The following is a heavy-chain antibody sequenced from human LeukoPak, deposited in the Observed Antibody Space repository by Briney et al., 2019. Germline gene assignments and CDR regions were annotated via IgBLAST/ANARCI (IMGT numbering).Heavy chain of an antibody. CDR3: ASPGPHTGRAPRSYYYYGLDV. D-gene: IGHD6-6*01. Sequence: PSETLSLTCAVFGGSFSGYYWSWIRQPPGKGLEWIGEINHSGGTNYNPSLKSRVTISVDTSKNQFSLKLSSVTAADTAVFYCASPGPHTGRAPRSYYYYGLDVWGQGTTVTVSS. V-gene: IGHV4-34*01. CDR2: INHSGGT. CDR1: GGSFSGYY. J-gene: IGHJ6*02.